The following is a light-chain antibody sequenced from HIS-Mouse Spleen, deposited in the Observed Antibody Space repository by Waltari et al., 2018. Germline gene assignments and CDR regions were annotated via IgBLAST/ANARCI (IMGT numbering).Light chain of an antibody. J-gene: IGLJ3*02. CDR3: CSYAGSSTWV. CDR2: EGS. V-gene: IGLV2-23*01. Sequence: QSALTQPASVSGSPGQSITIPCTGTSSAGGRLNLVSWYQQHPGKAPKLMIYEGSKRPSGVSNRFSGSKSGNTASLTISGLQAEDEADYYCCSYAGSSTWVFGGGTKLTVL. CDR1: SSAGGRLNL.